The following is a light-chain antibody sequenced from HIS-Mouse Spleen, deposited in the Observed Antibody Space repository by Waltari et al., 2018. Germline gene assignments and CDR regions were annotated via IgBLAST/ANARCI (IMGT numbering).Light chain of an antibody. CDR2: DVS. CDR3: SSYTSSSTLV. Sequence: QSALTQPASVSGSPGQSITISCAGTSSDGGGFNDVSWYQQHPGKAPKLMIYDVSNRPSGVSNRFSGSKSGNTASLTISGRQAEDEADYYCSSYTSSSTLVFGGGTKLTVL. V-gene: IGLV2-14*03. J-gene: IGLJ2*01. CDR1: SSDGGGFND.